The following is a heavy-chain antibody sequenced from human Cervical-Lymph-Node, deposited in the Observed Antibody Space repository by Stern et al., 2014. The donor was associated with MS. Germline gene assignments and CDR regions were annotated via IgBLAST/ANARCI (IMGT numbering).Heavy chain of an antibody. CDR2: IIPIFGTA. Sequence: QMQLVQSGAEVKKPGSSVKVSCKASGGTFSSYAISWVRQAPGQGLEWMGGIIPIFGTANYAQKFQGRVTITADESTSTDYMELSSLRSEDTAVYYCARGGYYDSSVVGPSAFDIWGQGTMVTVSS. V-gene: IGHV1-69*01. D-gene: IGHD3-22*01. CDR3: ARGGYYDSSVVGPSAFDI. CDR1: GGTFSSYA. J-gene: IGHJ3*02.